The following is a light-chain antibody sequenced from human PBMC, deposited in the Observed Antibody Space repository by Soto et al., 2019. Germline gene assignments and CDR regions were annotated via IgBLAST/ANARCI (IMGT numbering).Light chain of an antibody. V-gene: IGLV2-8*01. CDR3: SSYAGGNNLV. Sequence: QSVLTQPPSASGSPGQSVTISCTGTSSDVGGYNYVSWYQQHPGKAPKLIISEVSKRPSGVPDRFSGSKSGNTASLTVSGLQAEDEADYYCSSYAGGNNLVFGGGTKLTVL. CDR1: SSDVGGYNY. CDR2: EVS. J-gene: IGLJ3*02.